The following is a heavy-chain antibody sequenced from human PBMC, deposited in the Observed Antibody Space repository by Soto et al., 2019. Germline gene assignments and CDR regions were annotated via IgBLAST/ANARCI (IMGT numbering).Heavy chain of an antibody. V-gene: IGHV1-18*01. D-gene: IGHD2-2*01. CDR3: ARDRSVVVPAASWFDP. CDR1: GYTLTSYG. J-gene: IGHJ5*02. Sequence: ASVKVSCKASGYTLTSYGISWLRQAPGQGLEWMGWISAYNGNTNYAQKLQGRVTMTTDTSTSTAYMELRSLRSDDTAVYYCARDRSVVVPAASWFDPWGQGTLVTVSS. CDR2: ISAYNGNT.